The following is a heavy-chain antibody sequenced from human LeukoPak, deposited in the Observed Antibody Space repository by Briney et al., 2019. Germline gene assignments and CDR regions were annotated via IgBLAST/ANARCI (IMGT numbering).Heavy chain of an antibody. CDR1: GFPFSSYW. D-gene: IGHD3-3*01. CDR2: ISYDGSNK. Sequence: GGSLRLSCVASGFPFSSYWMTWVRQAPGKGLEWVAVISYDGSNKYYADSVKGRFTISRDNSKNTLYLQMNSLRAEDTAVYYCASADYDFWSGSPFDYWGQGTLVTVSS. J-gene: IGHJ4*02. V-gene: IGHV3-30-3*01. CDR3: ASADYDFWSGSPFDY.